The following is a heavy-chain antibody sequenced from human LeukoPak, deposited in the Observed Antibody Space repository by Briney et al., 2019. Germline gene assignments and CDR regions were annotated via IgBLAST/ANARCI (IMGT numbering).Heavy chain of an antibody. CDR1: GYTFTSSY. J-gene: IGHJ5*02. V-gene: IGHV1-46*01. CDR2: INPSGGNT. CDR3: ARGGGFSSYGSGTYRWSDQNWFDP. Sequence: ASVKVSCKASGYTFTSSYMHWVRQAPGQGLEWMGIINPSGGNTTYAQKFQGRVTMTRDTSITTAYMELSRLRSDDTAVYYCARGGGFSSYGSGTYRWSDQNWFDPWGQGTLVTVSS. D-gene: IGHD3-10*01.